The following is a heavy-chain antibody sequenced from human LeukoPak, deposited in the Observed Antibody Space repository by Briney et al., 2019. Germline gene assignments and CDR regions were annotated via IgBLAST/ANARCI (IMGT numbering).Heavy chain of an antibody. CDR2: VYPSAGTS. D-gene: IGHD6-19*01. J-gene: IGHJ4*02. Sequence: ASVKVSCKASGYIFTSYYMHWVRQAPGQGLEWLGVVYPSAGTSDPAQRFRARITLSDDTSTSTAYMELSSLRSEDTAVYYCATGEYSSGWPFDYWGQGTLVTVSS. V-gene: IGHV1-46*01. CDR3: ATGEYSSGWPFDY. CDR1: GYIFTSYY.